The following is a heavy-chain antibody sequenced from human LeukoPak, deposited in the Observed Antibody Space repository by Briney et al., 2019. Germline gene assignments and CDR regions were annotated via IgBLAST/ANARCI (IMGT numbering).Heavy chain of an antibody. Sequence: SQTLSLTCTVSGGSISSGSYYWSWIRQPAGKGLEWIGRIYTSGSTNYNPSLKSRVTISVDTSKNQFSLKLSSVTAADTAVYYCAREGEQQLADTDYWGQGTLVTVSS. V-gene: IGHV4-61*02. D-gene: IGHD6-13*01. CDR3: AREGEQQLADTDY. CDR2: IYTSGST. CDR1: GGSISSGSYY. J-gene: IGHJ4*02.